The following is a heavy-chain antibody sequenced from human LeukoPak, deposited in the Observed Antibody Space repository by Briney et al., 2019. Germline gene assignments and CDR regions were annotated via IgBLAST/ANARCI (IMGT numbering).Heavy chain of an antibody. CDR3: ARLSPYGDYAGGLDY. D-gene: IGHD4-17*01. V-gene: IGHV5-51*01. CDR2: IYPGDSDT. J-gene: IGHJ4*02. CDR1: GYSFTSYW. Sequence: MAGASLEISCKGSGYSFTSYWIGGVRQLPGKGLEWMGIIYPGDSDTRYSPSFQGQVTISADKSISTAYLQWSSLKASDTAMYYCARLSPYGDYAGGLDYWGQGTLVTVSS.